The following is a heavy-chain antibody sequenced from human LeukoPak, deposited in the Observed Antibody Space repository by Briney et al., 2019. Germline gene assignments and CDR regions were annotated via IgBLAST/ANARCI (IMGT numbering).Heavy chain of an antibody. Sequence: ASVKVSCKVSGYTLTELFMHWVRQAPGKGLEWMGGFDPEDGETIYAQKFQGRVTMTEDTSTDTAYMELSSLRSEDTAVYYCATKLLWFGELISEAPTDYWGQGTLVTVSS. CDR2: FDPEDGET. J-gene: IGHJ4*02. D-gene: IGHD3-10*01. CDR3: ATKLLWFGELISEAPTDY. CDR1: GYTLTELF. V-gene: IGHV1-24*01.